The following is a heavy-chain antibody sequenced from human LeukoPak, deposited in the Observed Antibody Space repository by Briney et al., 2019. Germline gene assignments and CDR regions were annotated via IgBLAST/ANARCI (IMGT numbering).Heavy chain of an antibody. J-gene: IGHJ6*03. Sequence: SETLSLTCTVSGGSITSGDYFWSWIRQSPGKGLEWIGYIYYSGSTNYNPSLKSRVTISVDTSKNQFSLKLSSVTAADTAVYYCARIITVAPRRYYYMDVWGKGTTVTVSS. CDR1: GGSITSGDYF. D-gene: IGHD3-22*01. CDR2: IYYSGST. V-gene: IGHV4-61*08. CDR3: ARIITVAPRRYYYMDV.